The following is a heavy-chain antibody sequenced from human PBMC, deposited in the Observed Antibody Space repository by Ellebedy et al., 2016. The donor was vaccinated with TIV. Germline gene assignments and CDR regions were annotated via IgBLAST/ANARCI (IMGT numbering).Heavy chain of an antibody. Sequence: MPSETLSLTCAVSGGSLSGYYWSWIRQPPGKGLEWIGEIVHTGATNYNPSLKSRVSISQDTSKSQFSLQLSSVAAADTAVYYCARGRISMVRGDNHYFDYWGQGTLVTVYS. J-gene: IGHJ4*02. V-gene: IGHV4-34*01. CDR2: IVHTGAT. D-gene: IGHD3-10*01. CDR1: GGSLSGYY. CDR3: ARGRISMVRGDNHYFDY.